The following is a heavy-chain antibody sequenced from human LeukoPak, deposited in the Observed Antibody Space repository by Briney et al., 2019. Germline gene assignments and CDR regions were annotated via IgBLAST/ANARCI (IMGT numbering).Heavy chain of an antibody. D-gene: IGHD3-10*01. CDR2: IVVCSGNT. J-gene: IGHJ4*02. CDR1: GFTLSSSA. CDR3: AASFGGRWSTL. V-gene: IGHV1-58*01. Sequence: SVNVSCKASGFTLSSSAVQRARQARGQPPEWIGWIVVCSGNTNYAQKFQERVTIIRDMSTSTAYMELTSVGSEDTAIYYCAASFGGRWSTLWGQGTLATVSS.